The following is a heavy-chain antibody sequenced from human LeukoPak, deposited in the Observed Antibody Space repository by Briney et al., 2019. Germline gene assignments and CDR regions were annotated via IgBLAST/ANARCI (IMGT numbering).Heavy chain of an antibody. CDR1: GGSFSGYY. J-gene: IGHJ3*02. Sequence: PSETLSLTCAVYGGSFSGYYWSWIRQPPGKGLEWIGEINHSGSTYYNPSLKSRVTISVDRSKNQFSLKLSSVTAADTAVYYCAREENRGFDIWGQGTMVTVSS. CDR2: INHSGST. CDR3: AREENRGFDI. V-gene: IGHV4-34*01.